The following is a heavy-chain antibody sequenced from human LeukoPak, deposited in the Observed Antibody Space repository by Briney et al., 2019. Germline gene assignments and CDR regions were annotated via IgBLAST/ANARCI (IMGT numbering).Heavy chain of an antibody. J-gene: IGHJ4*02. CDR2: ISYDGSNK. CDR1: GFTFSTYG. CDR3: AKDGSSWSFDY. D-gene: IGHD6-13*01. Sequence: GRSLRLSCAASGFTFSTYGMHWVRQAPGKGLEWVVLISYDGSNKDYVDSVKGRFTISRDNSKNTLYLQMNSLRAEDTAVYYCAKDGSSWSFDYWGQGTLVTVSS. V-gene: IGHV3-30*18.